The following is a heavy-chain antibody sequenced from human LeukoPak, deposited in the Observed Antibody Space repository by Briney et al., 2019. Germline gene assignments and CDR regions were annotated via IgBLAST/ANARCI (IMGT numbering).Heavy chain of an antibody. D-gene: IGHD3-10*01. CDR3: ARAITMVRGVTPDWFDP. CDR1: GGSISSYY. J-gene: IGHJ5*02. V-gene: IGHV4-4*07. CDR2: IYTSGST. Sequence: SETLSLTCTVSGGSISSYYWSWIRQPAGKGLEWIGRIYTSGSTNYNPSLKSRVTMSVDTSKNQFSLKLSSVTAADTAVYYCARAITMVRGVTPDWFDPWGQGTLVTVSS.